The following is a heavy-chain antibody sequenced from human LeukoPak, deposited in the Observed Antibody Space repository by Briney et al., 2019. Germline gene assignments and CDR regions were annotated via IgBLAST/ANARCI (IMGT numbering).Heavy chain of an antibody. Sequence: GGSLRLSCAASGFTFSTYSMNWVRQAPGKGLEWVSSISSSRRYKYYADSVKGRFTISRDNARNSLYLQMNSLRAEDTALYYCAKGVLASRWYYFDYWGQGTLVTVSS. D-gene: IGHD6-13*01. J-gene: IGHJ4*02. V-gene: IGHV3-21*04. CDR2: ISSSRRYK. CDR1: GFTFSTYS. CDR3: AKGVLASRWYYFDY.